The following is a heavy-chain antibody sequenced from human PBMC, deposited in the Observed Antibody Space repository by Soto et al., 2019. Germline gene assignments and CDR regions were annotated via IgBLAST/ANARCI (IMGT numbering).Heavy chain of an antibody. Sequence: QVQLVESGGGLVKPGGSLTLSCTASSFTLKDYYMTWIRQAPGKGLEWISYISNRGTYTHYADSVKGRFTISIDNDKNSVKLQMSSLGAEDTALYYCARAAGSPLYNFASWGQGTQVTVSS. J-gene: IGHJ4*02. CDR2: ISNRGTYT. V-gene: IGHV3-11*06. CDR3: ARAAGSPLYNFAS. D-gene: IGHD6-25*01. CDR1: SFTLKDYY.